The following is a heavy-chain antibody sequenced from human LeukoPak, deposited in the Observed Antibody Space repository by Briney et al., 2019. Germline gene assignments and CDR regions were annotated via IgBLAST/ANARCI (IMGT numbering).Heavy chain of an antibody. J-gene: IGHJ4*02. CDR3: ARALGIWFGESNFDY. CDR1: GYTFTGYY. V-gene: IGHV1-2*02. CDR2: INPNSGGT. Sequence: ASVKVSCKASGYTFTGYYMHWVRQAPGQGLEWMGWINPNSGGTNYAQKFQGRVTMTRDTSISTAYMELSRLRSDDTAVYYCARALGIWFGESNFDYWGRGTLVTVSS. D-gene: IGHD3-10*01.